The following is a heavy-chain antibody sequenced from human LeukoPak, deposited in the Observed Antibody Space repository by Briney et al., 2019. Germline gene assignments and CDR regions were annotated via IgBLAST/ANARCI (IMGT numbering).Heavy chain of an antibody. CDR1: GGTFSSYA. J-gene: IGHJ6*03. Sequence: SVKVSCKASGGTFSSYAISWVRQAPGQGLEWMGGIIPIFGTANYAQKFQGRVTITADESTSTAYMELSSLRSEDTAVYYCARDKSVGSQPNYMDVWGKGTTVTISS. D-gene: IGHD1-26*01. V-gene: IGHV1-69*13. CDR2: IIPIFGTA. CDR3: ARDKSVGSQPNYMDV.